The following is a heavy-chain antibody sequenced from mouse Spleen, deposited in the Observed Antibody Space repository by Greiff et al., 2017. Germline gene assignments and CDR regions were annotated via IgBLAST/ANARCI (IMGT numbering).Heavy chain of an antibody. CDR2: ISSGGSYT. J-gene: IGHJ3*01. V-gene: IGHV5-9-3*01. CDR3: ARHPITTVVAPFAY. CDR1: GFTFSSYA. D-gene: IGHD1-1*01. Sequence: EVKLVESGGGLVKPGGSLKLSCAASGFTFSSYAMSWVRQTPEKRLEWVATISSGGSYTYYPDSVKGRFTISRDNAKNTLYLQMSSLRSEDTAMYYCARHPITTVVAPFAYWGQGTLVTVSA.